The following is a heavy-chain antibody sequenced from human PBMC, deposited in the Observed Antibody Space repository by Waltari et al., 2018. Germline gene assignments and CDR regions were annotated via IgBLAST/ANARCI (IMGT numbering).Heavy chain of an antibody. D-gene: IGHD5-12*01. CDR3: ARTGARWLQFAAFDI. V-gene: IGHV3-7*01. CDR2: INQDGSEE. J-gene: IGHJ3*02. Sequence: EVLLVESGGGLVQTGGSLRLSCAASRFTFSNYWMNWVHQAPGKGLEWVANINQDGSEEYYVDSVKGRFTISNDNAKNSLYLKMKTLRAEDTAIYYCARTGARWLQFAAFDIWGQGTMVTVSS. CDR1: RFTFSNYW.